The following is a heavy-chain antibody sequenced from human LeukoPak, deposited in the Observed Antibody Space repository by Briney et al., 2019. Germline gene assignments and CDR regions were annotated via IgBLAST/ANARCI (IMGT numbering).Heavy chain of an antibody. V-gene: IGHV4-4*02. D-gene: IGHD3-3*01. CDR1: GGSISSNNW. CDR3: ARAIYDFWSGYPHHLDY. Sequence: SGTLSLTCAVSGGSISSNNWWGWVRQPPGKGLEWIGEINHSGSTNYNPSLKSRVTISVDTSKNQFSLKLSSVTAADTAVYYCARAIYDFWSGYPHHLDYWGQGTLVTVSS. J-gene: IGHJ4*02. CDR2: INHSGST.